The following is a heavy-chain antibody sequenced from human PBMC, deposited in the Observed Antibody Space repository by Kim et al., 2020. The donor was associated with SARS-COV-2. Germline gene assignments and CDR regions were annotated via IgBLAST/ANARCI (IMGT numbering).Heavy chain of an antibody. CDR2: IDTSGGAT. D-gene: IGHD1-26*01. CDR1: GVTFSSDA. J-gene: IGHJ4*02. V-gene: IGHV3-23*01. Sequence: GGSLRLSCAASGVTFSSDAMDWVRQAPGKGLEWVSFIDTSGGATYYADSVKGRFTISRDNSKRTLYLQLNSLRAEDAAVYYCATGEHYYFDFWGQGILVT. CDR3: ATGEHYYFDF.